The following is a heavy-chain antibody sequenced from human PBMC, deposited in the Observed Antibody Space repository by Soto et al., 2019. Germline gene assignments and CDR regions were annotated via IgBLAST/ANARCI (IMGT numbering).Heavy chain of an antibody. J-gene: IGHJ5*02. V-gene: IGHV4-39*01. CDR2: LFYSGST. CDR1: GGSISTSRSY. D-gene: IGHD2-21*01. CDR3: ARQPTTGDTDLWFDP. Sequence: QLQLLESGPGLVKASETLSLTCNVSGGSISTSRSYWAWIRQPPGKGLEWLGNLFYSGSTYYNPSLPRRVSVSVDTSKNEFSLKLRSVTAADTAVYYCARQPTTGDTDLWFDPWGQGTLVTVSS.